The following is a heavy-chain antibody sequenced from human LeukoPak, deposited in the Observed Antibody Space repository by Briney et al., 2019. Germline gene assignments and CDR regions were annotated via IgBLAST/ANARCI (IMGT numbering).Heavy chain of an antibody. V-gene: IGHV1-69*05. CDR2: IIPIFGTA. CDR3: ASTFRLRRFDGLYCSSTSCLFDY. Sequence: SVEVSCKASGGTFSSYAISWVRQAPGQGLEWMGGIIPIFGTANYAQKFQGRVTITTDESTGTAYMELSSLRSEDTAVYYCASTFRLRRFDGLYCSSTSCLFDYWGQGTLVTVSS. D-gene: IGHD2-2*01. J-gene: IGHJ4*02. CDR1: GGTFSSYA.